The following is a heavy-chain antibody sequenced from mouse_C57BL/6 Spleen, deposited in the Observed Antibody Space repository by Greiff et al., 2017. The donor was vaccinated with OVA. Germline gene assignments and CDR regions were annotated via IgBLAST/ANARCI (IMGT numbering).Heavy chain of an antibody. CDR2: IDPANGNT. V-gene: IGHV14-3*01. CDR1: GFNFKNSS. D-gene: IGHD2-5*01. J-gene: IGHJ4*01. CDR3: ARDSNYAMDY. Sequence: EVQLQQSVAELVRPGASVKLSCTASGFNFKNSSMHWVKQRPEQGLEWIGRIDPANGNTKYAPKFQGKATITADTTSNTAYLQLSSLTSEDTAIYYCARDSNYAMDYWGQGTSVTVSS.